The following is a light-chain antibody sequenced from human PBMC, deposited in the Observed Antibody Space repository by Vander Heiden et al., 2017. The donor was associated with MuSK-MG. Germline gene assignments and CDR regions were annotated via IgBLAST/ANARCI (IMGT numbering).Light chain of an antibody. Sequence: DIQMTQSPSSLSASVGDRVTITCQASQDISNYLNWYQQKPGKAPNLLIYGASTLERGVPSGFSGSGSGTDFAFTISSLQPEDIATYCCQQYDHLYPFGQWTKLELK. CDR3: QQYDHLYP. CDR1: QDISNY. J-gene: IGKJ2*01. V-gene: IGKV1-33*01. CDR2: GAS.